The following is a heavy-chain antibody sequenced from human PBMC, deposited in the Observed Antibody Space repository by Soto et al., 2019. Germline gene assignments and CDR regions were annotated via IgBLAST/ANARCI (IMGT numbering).Heavy chain of an antibody. V-gene: IGHV3-30*18. J-gene: IGHJ6*02. CDR1: GFTFSSYG. D-gene: IGHD6-6*01. CDR3: AKDRGSSSFHDYYGMDV. Sequence: QVQLVESGGGVVQPGRSLRLSCAASGFTFSSYGMHWVRQAPGKGLEWVAVISYDGSNKYYADSVKGRFTISRDNSKNTLYLQMNSLRAEDTVVYYCAKDRGSSSFHDYYGMDVWGQGTTVTVSS. CDR2: ISYDGSNK.